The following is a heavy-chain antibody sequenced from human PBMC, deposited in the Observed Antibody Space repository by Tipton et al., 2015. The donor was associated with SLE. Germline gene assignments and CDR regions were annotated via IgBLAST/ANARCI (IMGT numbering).Heavy chain of an antibody. CDR1: GGSFSGYY. V-gene: IGHV4-34*01. CDR3: ARIGIYYDSSGYLDY. CDR2: INHSGST. Sequence: TLSLTCAVYGGSFSGYYWSWIRQPPGKGLEWIGEINHSGSTNYNPSLKSRVTISVDTSKNQFSLKLSSVTAADTAVYYRARIGIYYDSSGYLDYWGQGTLVTVSS. J-gene: IGHJ4*02. D-gene: IGHD3-22*01.